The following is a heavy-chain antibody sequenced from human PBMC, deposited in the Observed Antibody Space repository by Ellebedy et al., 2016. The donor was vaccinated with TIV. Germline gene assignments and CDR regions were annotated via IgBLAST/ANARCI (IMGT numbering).Heavy chain of an antibody. CDR1: GFSFSNYV. D-gene: IGHD6-19*01. Sequence: GGSLRLSCAASGFSFSNYVMHWVRQTPGKGLEWVAVISYDGSNKYYTESVKGRFPISRDDSKNPLYLQMNSLRPEDTAVYFCARDRQWLIFDYWGQGALVTVSS. J-gene: IGHJ4*02. V-gene: IGHV3-30-3*01. CDR2: ISYDGSNK. CDR3: ARDRQWLIFDY.